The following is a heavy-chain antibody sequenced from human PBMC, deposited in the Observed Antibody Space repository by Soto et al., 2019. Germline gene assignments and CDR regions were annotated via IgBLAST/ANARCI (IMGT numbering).Heavy chain of an antibody. CDR3: ARIGTTGTAPRDY. Sequence: GGSLRLSCAASGFTFSSYEMNWVRQAPGKGLEWVSYISSSGSTIYYADSVKGRFTISRDNAKNSLYLQMNSLRAEDTAVYYCARIGTTGTAPRDYWGQGTLVTVSS. V-gene: IGHV3-48*03. J-gene: IGHJ4*02. CDR2: ISSSGSTI. CDR1: GFTFSSYE. D-gene: IGHD1-1*01.